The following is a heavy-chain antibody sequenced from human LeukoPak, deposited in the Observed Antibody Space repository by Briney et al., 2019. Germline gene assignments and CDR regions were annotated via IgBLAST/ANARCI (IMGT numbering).Heavy chain of an antibody. J-gene: IGHJ4*02. CDR3: ARLAMAPDY. CDR2: IYYSGGT. D-gene: IGHD5-24*01. V-gene: IGHV4-59*08. CDR1: GGSISGYD. Sequence: SETLSLTCTVSGGSISGYDWSWIRQPPGKGLEWIGHIYYSGGTNYYPTLKSRVTISVDTSKNQFSLKLRSVTAADTAVYYCARLAMAPDYWGQGTLVTVSS.